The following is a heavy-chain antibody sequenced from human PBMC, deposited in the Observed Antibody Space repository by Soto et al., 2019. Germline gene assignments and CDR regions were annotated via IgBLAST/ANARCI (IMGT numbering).Heavy chain of an antibody. CDR2: IKEDESEK. Sequence: QLVESGGGLLQPGGSLRLSCAASGFTFSNYWMTWVRQAPGKGLEWVANIKEDESEKYYVDSVKGRFTISRDNAKNSLYLQMSTLRAEDTAVYYCARHQRQSSYSAFHYWGQGTLVAVSS. D-gene: IGHD2-15*01. V-gene: IGHV3-7*01. CDR3: ARHQRQSSYSAFHY. CDR1: GFTFSNYW. J-gene: IGHJ4*02.